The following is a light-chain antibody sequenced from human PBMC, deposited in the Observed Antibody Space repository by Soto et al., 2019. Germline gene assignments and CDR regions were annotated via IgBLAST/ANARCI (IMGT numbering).Light chain of an antibody. Sequence: QSALTQPPSASGSPGQSVTISCTGTLSDLNGRDFVSWYRQDPGKAPRLIIYDVNTRPSGVPDRLSGSKSGASASLAITGLQAEDEADYYCQSYDRSLSGSLFGTGTKVTVL. CDR3: QSYDRSLSGSL. CDR2: DVN. J-gene: IGLJ1*01. V-gene: IGLV2-8*01. CDR1: LSDLNGRDF.